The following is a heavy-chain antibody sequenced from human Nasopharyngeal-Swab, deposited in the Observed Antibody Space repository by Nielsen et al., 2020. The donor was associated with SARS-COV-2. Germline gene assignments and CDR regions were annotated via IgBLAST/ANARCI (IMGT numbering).Heavy chain of an antibody. CDR1: GFTFSDYY. V-gene: IGHV3-11*06. CDR2: ISSSSSYT. CDR3: ARDRIAAAGYYYYYGMDV. J-gene: IGHJ6*02. Sequence: GGSLRLSCAASGFTFSDYYMSWIRQAPGKGLEWVSYISSSSSYTNYADSVKGRFTISRDNAKNSLYLQMNSLRAEDTAVYYCARDRIAAAGYYYYYGMDVWGQGTTVTVSS. D-gene: IGHD6-13*01.